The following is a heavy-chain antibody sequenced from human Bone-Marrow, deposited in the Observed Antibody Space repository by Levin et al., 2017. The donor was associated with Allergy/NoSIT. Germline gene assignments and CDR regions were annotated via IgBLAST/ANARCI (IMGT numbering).Heavy chain of an antibody. D-gene: IGHD4-17*01. CDR3: ARGRAYGDFAVEGYYLDY. V-gene: IGHV3-30*04. CDR2: LSSDEKKI. CDR1: GFTFSSYA. Sequence: PGGSLRLSCAASGFTFSSYAMLWVRRAPGKGLEWVAVLSSDEKKIHYADSVKGRFTISRDNSKNTLYLQMSSLRTEDTAVFSCARGRAYGDFAVEGYYLDYWGQGTLVTVSS. J-gene: IGHJ4*02.